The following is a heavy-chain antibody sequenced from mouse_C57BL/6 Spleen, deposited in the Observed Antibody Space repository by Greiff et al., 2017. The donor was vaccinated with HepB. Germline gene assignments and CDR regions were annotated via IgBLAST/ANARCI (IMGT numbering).Heavy chain of an antibody. CDR1: GYTFTSYW. CDR3: ASCYGSPYYFDY. J-gene: IGHJ2*01. D-gene: IGHD1-1*01. Sequence: QVHVKQPGAELVKPGASVKMSCKASGYTFTSYWITWVKQRPGQGLEWIGDIYPGSGSTNYNEKFKSKATLTVDTSSSTAYMQLSSLTSEDSAVYYCASCYGSPYYFDYWGQGTTLTVSS. V-gene: IGHV1-55*01. CDR2: IYPGSGST.